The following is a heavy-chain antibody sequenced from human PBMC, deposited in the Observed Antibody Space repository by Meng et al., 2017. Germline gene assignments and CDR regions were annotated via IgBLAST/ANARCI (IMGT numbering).Heavy chain of an antibody. J-gene: IGHJ3*02. D-gene: IGHD3-22*01. CDR1: GYSFTSYW. V-gene: IGHV5-51*01. CDR3: AQRGSGYSNDAFDI. CDR2: IYPGDSDT. Sequence: KVPCTGSGYSFTSYWICWLRQMPGKGLEWMGIIYPGDSDTRYSPSFQGQVTISADKSISTAYLQWSSLKASDTAMYYCAQRGSGYSNDAFDIWGQGTMVTVSS.